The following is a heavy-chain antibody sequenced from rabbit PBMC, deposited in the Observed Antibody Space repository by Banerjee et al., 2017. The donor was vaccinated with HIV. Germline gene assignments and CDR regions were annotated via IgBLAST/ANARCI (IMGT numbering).Heavy chain of an antibody. V-gene: IGHV1S45*01. Sequence: QEQLVESGGGLVKPGASLTLSCKASGFSFSNKYVMCWVRQAPGKGLEWIACINTNSGNTVYASWAKGRFTISKTSSTTVTLQMTSLTAADTATYFCARGAGYVGYGSDLWGPGTLVTVS. D-gene: IGHD7-1*01. CDR2: INTNSGNT. J-gene: IGHJ4*01. CDR1: GFSFSNKYV. CDR3: ARGAGYVGYGSDL.